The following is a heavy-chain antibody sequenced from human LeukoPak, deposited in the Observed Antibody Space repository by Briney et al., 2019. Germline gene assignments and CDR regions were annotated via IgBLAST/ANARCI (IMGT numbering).Heavy chain of an antibody. V-gene: IGHV3-7*01. CDR3: AREVWGPEY. Sequence: GGSLRLSCAASGFTFTKYWMTWVRQAPGKGLEWVGNIKQDGSDKNYMDSVKGRFTISRDNTKNSVYLQMSSLRPEDTAVYYCAREVWGPEYWGQGTLVTVSS. CDR1: GFTFTKYW. CDR2: IKQDGSDK. D-gene: IGHD1-14*01. J-gene: IGHJ4*02.